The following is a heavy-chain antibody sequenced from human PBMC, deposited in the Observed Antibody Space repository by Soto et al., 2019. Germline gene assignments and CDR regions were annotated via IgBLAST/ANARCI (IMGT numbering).Heavy chain of an antibody. D-gene: IGHD2-15*01. CDR3: ARARCDGGTCYSGFDY. CDR1: GFTFSRFW. V-gene: IGHV3-7*01. CDR2: IKQDGSQK. J-gene: IGHJ4*02. Sequence: PGGSLRLSCAASGFTFSRFWMSWVRQAPGKGLEWVANIKQDGSQKYYVDAVKGRFSISRDNAKNSLFLQMNSLRAEDTALYYCARARCDGGTCYSGFDYWGQGTLVTVSS.